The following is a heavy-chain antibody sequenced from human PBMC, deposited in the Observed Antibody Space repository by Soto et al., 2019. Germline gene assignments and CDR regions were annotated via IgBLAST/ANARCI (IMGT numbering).Heavy chain of an antibody. CDR2: IYYSGST. J-gene: IGHJ5*02. CDR1: GGSISSYY. Sequence: SETLSLTCTVSGGSISSYYWSWFRQPPGKGLEWIGYIYYSGSTNYNPSLKSRVTISVDTSKNQFSLKLSSVTAADTAVYYCARAEFNWFDPWGQGTLVTVSS. CDR3: ARAEFNWFDP. V-gene: IGHV4-59*01. D-gene: IGHD3-10*01.